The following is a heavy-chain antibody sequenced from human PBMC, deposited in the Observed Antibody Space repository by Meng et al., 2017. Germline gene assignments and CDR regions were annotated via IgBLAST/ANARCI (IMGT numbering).Heavy chain of an antibody. CDR1: GFTFSSYG. J-gene: IGHJ2*01. CDR2: IWYDGGNK. V-gene: IGHV3-33*01. CDR3: ARGLSTTYWYFDL. Sequence: QGLCGECGGGVVQPGRSLRLSCAASGFTFSSYGMHWVRQAPGKGLEWVAVIWYDGGNKYYADSVKGRFTISRDNSKNTLYLQMNSLRAEDTAVYYCARGLSTTYWYFDLWGRGTLVTVSS. D-gene: IGHD2/OR15-2a*01.